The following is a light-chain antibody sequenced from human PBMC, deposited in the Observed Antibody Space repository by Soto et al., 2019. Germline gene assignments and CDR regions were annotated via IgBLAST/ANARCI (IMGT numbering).Light chain of an antibody. Sequence: EVVLTQSPVTLSLSPGERATLSCRASQSFRGLLAWYQQKPGQAPRLLIYDAYNRATGIPPRFSGSGSGTDFTLTISSLEPEGSEVYNCQDHNRSALNFGPGTKVDI. CDR1: QSFRGL. V-gene: IGKV3-11*01. J-gene: IGKJ3*01. CDR2: DAY. CDR3: QDHNRSALN.